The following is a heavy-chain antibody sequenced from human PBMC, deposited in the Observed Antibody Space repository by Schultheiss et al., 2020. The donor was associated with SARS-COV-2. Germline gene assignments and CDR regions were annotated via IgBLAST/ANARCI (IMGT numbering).Heavy chain of an antibody. J-gene: IGHJ4*02. CDR1: DYTFSTYG. V-gene: IGHV1-18*01. D-gene: IGHD3-22*01. CDR3: ARNGAARDSSGHYYGY. CDR2: VTAYNSKT. Sequence: ASVKVSCKASDYTFSTYGISWVRQAPGQGLEWMGWVTAYNSKTNYAQKFQGRVTMTTDTSTSTAYMELRSLRSDDTAVYYCARNGAARDSSGHYYGYWGQGTLVTVSS.